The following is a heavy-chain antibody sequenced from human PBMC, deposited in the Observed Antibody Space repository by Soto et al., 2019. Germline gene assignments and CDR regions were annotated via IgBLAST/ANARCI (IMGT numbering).Heavy chain of an antibody. CDR1: GFTFSSYA. D-gene: IGHD3-10*01. CDR2: ISGSGGST. CDR3: AKDRGGIWFGNLFGNYYGMDV. J-gene: IGHJ6*02. Sequence: PGGSLRLSCAASGFTFSSYAMNWVRQAPGPGLEWVSAISGSGGSTSYADSVKGRFTISRDNFKNTLYLEMNSLRAEYTAVNYCAKDRGGIWFGNLFGNYYGMDVWGQGTTVTVSS. V-gene: IGHV3-23*01.